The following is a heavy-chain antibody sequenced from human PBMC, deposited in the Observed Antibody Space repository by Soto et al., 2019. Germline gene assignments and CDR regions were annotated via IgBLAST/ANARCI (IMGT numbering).Heavy chain of an antibody. D-gene: IGHD2-21*01. V-gene: IGHV3-23*01. Sequence: EVQLLESGGGMVQPGGYLRVSCAASGFTFRNFVMSWVRQAPGKGLEWVSAIRATGGETFYADSVKGRFTISRDNSKNTFYLQMNSQRDEETALYFCAQERGWGVVSPAHDYWGQGTLVTVSS. CDR1: GFTFRNFV. CDR2: IRATGGET. CDR3: AQERGWGVVSPAHDY. J-gene: IGHJ4*02.